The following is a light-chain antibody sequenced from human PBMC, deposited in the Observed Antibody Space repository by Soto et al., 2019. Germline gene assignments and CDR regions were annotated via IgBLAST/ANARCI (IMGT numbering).Light chain of an antibody. J-gene: IGKJ1*01. CDR3: QQYGSSSWT. CDR1: QSFSSSF. CDR2: GAS. V-gene: IGKV3-20*01. Sequence: EIVLTQSPGTLSLSPGERATLSCRASQSFSSSFLAWYQQKPGQAPRPLIYGASSRATGIPDRFSGSGSGTDFSLTISRLEPEDFAVYYCQQYGSSSWTFGQGTKVEIK.